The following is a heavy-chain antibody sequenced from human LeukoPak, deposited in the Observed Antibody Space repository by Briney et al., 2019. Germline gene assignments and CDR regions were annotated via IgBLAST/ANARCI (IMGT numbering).Heavy chain of an antibody. Sequence: SETLSLTCTVSSGSISTSNYYWGWVRQPPGKALEWIGNIFYSGSTYYSPSLKSRVTISVDTSKNQFSLKLSSVTAADTAVYYCARLYGARAIWGQGTMVTVSS. D-gene: IGHD3-10*01. J-gene: IGHJ3*02. V-gene: IGHV4-39*07. CDR3: ARLYGARAI. CDR2: IFYSGST. CDR1: SGSISTSNYY.